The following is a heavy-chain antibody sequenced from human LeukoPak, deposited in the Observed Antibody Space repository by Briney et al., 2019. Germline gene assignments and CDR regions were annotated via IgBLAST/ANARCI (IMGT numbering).Heavy chain of an antibody. CDR1: GGSISSYY. CDR3: ARDASRIQLWPL. V-gene: IGHV4-59*12. Sequence: SETLSLTCTVSGGSISSYYWSWIRQPPGKGLEWIAYIYYSGSTNYNPSLKSRVTISVDTSKNQFSLKLSSVTAADTAIYYCARDASRIQLWPLWGQGTLVTVSS. CDR2: IYYSGST. J-gene: IGHJ4*02. D-gene: IGHD5-18*01.